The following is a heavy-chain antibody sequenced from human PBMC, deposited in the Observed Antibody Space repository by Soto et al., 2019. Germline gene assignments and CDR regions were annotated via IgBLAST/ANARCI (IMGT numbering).Heavy chain of an antibody. CDR2: ISAYNGNT. V-gene: IGHV1-18*04. CDR3: ARVYDYVWGSFLPIDY. CDR1: GYTFTSYG. Sequence: ASVKVSCKASGYTFTSYGISWVRQAPGQGLEWMGWISAYNGNTNYAQKLQGRVTMTTHTSTSTDYMELRSLRADDTAVYYCARVYDYVWGSFLPIDYWGQGTLVTVSS. J-gene: IGHJ4*02. D-gene: IGHD3-16*01.